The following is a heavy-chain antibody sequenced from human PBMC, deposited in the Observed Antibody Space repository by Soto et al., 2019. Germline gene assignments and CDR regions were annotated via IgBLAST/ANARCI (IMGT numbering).Heavy chain of an antibody. V-gene: IGHV3-33*01. CDR2: IWYDGSNK. D-gene: IGHD2-15*01. CDR1: GFTFSNYG. Sequence: GGSLRLSCAASGFTFSNYGMHWVRQAPGKGLEWVAVIWYDGSNKYYADSVKGRFTISRDNSKNTLYLQMNSLRAEDTAVYYCSRQDCSGGSCNFDYWGQGTLVTVSS. CDR3: SRQDCSGGSCNFDY. J-gene: IGHJ4*02.